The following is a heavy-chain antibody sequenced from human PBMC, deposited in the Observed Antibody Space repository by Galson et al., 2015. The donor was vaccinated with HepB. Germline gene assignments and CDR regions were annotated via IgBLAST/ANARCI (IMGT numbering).Heavy chain of an antibody. CDR3: ARDPGYYDSSGFGV. D-gene: IGHD3-22*01. V-gene: IGHV4-59*01. CDR2: IYYSGST. J-gene: IGHJ6*02. CDR1: GGSISSYY. Sequence: QVQLQESGPGLVKPSETLSLTCTVSGGSISSYYWSWIRQPPGKGLEWIGYIYYSGSTNYNPSLKSRVTISVDTSKNQFSLKLSSVTAADTAVYYCARDPGYYDSSGFGVWGQGTTVTVSS.